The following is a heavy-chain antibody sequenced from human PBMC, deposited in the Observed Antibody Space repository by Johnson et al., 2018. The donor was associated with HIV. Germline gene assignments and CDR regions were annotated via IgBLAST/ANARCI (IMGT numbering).Heavy chain of an antibody. Sequence: QEQLVESGGGVVQPGGSLRLSCAASGFTFSSYGMHWVRQAPGKGLEWVAFIRYDGSYKYYADSVKGRFTISRDNSKNTLYLQMNSLRAEDTAVYYCARGDIVVVPAATRAQDAFDIWGQGTMVTVSS. CDR1: GFTFSSYG. V-gene: IGHV3-30*02. J-gene: IGHJ3*02. CDR3: ARGDIVVVPAATRAQDAFDI. CDR2: IRYDGSYK. D-gene: IGHD2-2*01.